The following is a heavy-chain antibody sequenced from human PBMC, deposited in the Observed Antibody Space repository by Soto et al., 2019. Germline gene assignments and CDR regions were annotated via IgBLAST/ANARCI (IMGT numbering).Heavy chain of an antibody. CDR1: GGTFSSYA. Sequence: QVQLVQSGAEVKKPGSSVKVSCKASGGTFSSYAINWVRQAPGQGLEWMGGIIPIFGTANYAQKIQGRVTITADESTSTAYMELSSLRSEDTAVYYCARPVEMATISRSYLFYWGQGTLVTVSS. D-gene: IGHD5-12*01. CDR3: ARPVEMATISRSYLFY. V-gene: IGHV1-69*01. CDR2: IIPIFGTA. J-gene: IGHJ4*02.